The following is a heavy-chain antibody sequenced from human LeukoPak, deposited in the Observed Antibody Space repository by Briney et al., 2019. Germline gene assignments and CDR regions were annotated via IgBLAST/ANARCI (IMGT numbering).Heavy chain of an antibody. J-gene: IGHJ4*02. CDR3: ARGIYDSSGYYSFDY. V-gene: IGHV3-23*01. Sequence: PGGSLRLSCAASGFTFSSYAMSWVRQAPGKGLEWVSAISGSGGSTYYADSVKGRFTISRDNSKNTLYLQMNSLGAEDTAVYYCARGIYDSSGYYSFDYWGQGTLVTVSS. CDR1: GFTFSSYA. CDR2: ISGSGGST. D-gene: IGHD3-22*01.